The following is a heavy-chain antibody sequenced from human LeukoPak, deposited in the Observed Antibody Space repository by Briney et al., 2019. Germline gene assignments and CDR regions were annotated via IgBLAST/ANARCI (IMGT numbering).Heavy chain of an antibody. V-gene: IGHV3-30*02. J-gene: IGHJ4*02. CDR3: VKDHGFWSGYLF. Sequence: PGGSLRLSCEASGFLFKSNGMHWVRQAPGKGLEWVAFIRSDGNVTKYLDSVKGRFTISRDNSENTLYLQVTNLRPDDTAVYFCVKDHGFWSGYLFWGQGTLVTVSS. D-gene: IGHD3-3*01. CDR1: GFLFKSNG. CDR2: IRSDGNVT.